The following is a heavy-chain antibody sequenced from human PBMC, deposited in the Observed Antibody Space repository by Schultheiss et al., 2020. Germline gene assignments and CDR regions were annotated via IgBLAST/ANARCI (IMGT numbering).Heavy chain of an antibody. J-gene: IGHJ6*02. Sequence: GGSLRLSCAASGFTFSSYSMNWVRQAPGKGLEWVAVISYDGSNKYYADSVKGRFTISRDNAKNSLYLQMNSLRAEDTAVYYCARCMLHPGPRVDYYYGMDVWGQGTTVTVSS. CDR3: ARCMLHPGPRVDYYYGMDV. CDR1: GFTFSSYS. D-gene: IGHD2-8*01. CDR2: ISYDGSNK. V-gene: IGHV3-30*03.